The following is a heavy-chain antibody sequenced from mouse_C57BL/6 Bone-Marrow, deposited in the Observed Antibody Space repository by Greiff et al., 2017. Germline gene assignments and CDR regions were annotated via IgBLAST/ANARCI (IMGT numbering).Heavy chain of an antibody. D-gene: IGHD2-4*01. J-gene: IGHJ4*01. CDR2: MHPNGGSP. CDR3: ARSYDYDDYTMDY. V-gene: IGHV1-64*01. Sequence: QVQLQQPGAELVKPGASVKLSCKASGYTFTNYWMHWVKQRPGQGLEWIGMMHPNGGSPDYNEKFKSGATLSVDKSSRTSYMELSSPTSEDSAVYYCARSYDYDDYTMDYWGQGTSVTVSS. CDR1: GYTFTNYW.